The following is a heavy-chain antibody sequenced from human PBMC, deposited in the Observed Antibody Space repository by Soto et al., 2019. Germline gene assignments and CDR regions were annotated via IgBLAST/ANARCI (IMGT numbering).Heavy chain of an antibody. Sequence: SETLSLTCTVSGASIRSSTYQWGWIRQPPGRGLEWIGSAYYSESTYYNPSLKSRVTISVDTSKNQFSLKVSSVTAADTAVYYCARHRNWKVVYWGQGTLVTVSS. CDR1: GASIRSSTYQ. D-gene: IGHD1-1*01. J-gene: IGHJ4*02. V-gene: IGHV4-39*01. CDR2: AYYSEST. CDR3: ARHRNWKVVY.